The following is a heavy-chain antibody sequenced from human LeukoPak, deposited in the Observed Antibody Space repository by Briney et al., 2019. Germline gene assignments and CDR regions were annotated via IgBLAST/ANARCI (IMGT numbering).Heavy chain of an antibody. CDR3: ASHPYDILTGYYKYYVDY. J-gene: IGHJ4*02. V-gene: IGHV3-7*03. CDR1: GFTFSSYW. D-gene: IGHD3-9*01. Sequence: VQPGGSLRLSCAASGFTFSSYWMSWVRQAPGKGLEWVANIKQDGSEKYYVDSVKGRFTISRDNAKNSLYLQMNSLRAEDTAVYYCASHPYDILTGYYKYYVDYWGQGTLVTVSS. CDR2: IKQDGSEK.